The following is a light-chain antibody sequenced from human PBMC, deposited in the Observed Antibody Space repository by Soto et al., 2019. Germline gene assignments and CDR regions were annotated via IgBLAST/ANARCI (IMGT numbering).Light chain of an antibody. J-gene: IGLJ1*01. CDR2: DVS. Sequence: QSALNQPASVSGSPGQSITISCTGTSSDIGGYNYVSWYQQHPGKAPKLMIYDVSNRPSGVSNRFSGSKSGNTASLTISGLQAEDEADYYCSSYTSSSTLFGTGTRSPS. CDR3: SSYTSSSTL. CDR1: SSDIGGYNY. V-gene: IGLV2-14*01.